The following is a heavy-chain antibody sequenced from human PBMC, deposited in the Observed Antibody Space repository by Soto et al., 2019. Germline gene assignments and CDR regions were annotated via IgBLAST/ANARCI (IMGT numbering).Heavy chain of an antibody. D-gene: IGHD2-15*01. V-gene: IGHV4-4*02. Sequence: QVQLQESGPGLVKPSGTLSLTCAVSGDSFTSSNWWAWVRQPPGKGLEWIGDILHTGNADYSPSRRSRVTISIDTSKKQLALLLTPVTATDTDVYYCARSPRRVGGKWYLDYWGQGVRVTVSS. CDR3: ARSPRRVGGKWYLDY. J-gene: IGHJ4*02. CDR2: ILHTGNA. CDR1: GDSFTSSNW.